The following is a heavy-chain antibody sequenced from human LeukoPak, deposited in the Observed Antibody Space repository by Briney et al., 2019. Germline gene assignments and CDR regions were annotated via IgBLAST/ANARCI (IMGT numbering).Heavy chain of an antibody. V-gene: IGHV3-30*18. CDR2: ISYDGSNK. D-gene: IGHD1-26*01. Sequence: GGSLRLSCAASGFTFSSYGMHWVRQAPGKGLEWVAVISYDGSNKYYADSVKGRFTISRDNSKNTPYLQMNSLRAEDTAVYYCAKDRVGWELLQPVDYWGQGTLVTVSS. J-gene: IGHJ4*02. CDR3: AKDRVGWELLQPVDY. CDR1: GFTFSSYG.